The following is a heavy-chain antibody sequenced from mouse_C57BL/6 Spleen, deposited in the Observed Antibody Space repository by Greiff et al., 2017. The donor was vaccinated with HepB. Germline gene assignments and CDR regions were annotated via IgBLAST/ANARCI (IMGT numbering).Heavy chain of an antibody. CDR3: AREGNYPWFAY. D-gene: IGHD2-1*01. CDR2: IYPGSGST. Sequence: QVQLQQSGAELVKPGASVKISCKASGYAFSSYWMNWVKQRPGKGLEWIGDIYPGSGSTNYNEKFKSKATLTVDTSSSTAYMQLSSLTSEDSAVYYCAREGNYPWFAYWGQGTLVTVSA. CDR1: GYAFSSYW. V-gene: IGHV1-55*01. J-gene: IGHJ3*01.